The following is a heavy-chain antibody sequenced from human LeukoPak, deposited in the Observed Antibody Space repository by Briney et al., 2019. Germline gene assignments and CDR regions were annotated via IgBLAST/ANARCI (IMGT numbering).Heavy chain of an antibody. CDR3: ARGGGLLLWFGEPDYYYYGMDV. D-gene: IGHD3-10*01. CDR2: IYYSGST. V-gene: IGHV4-59*01. J-gene: IGHJ6*02. Sequence: SETLSLTCTVSGGSISSYYWSWIRQPPGKGLEWIGYIYYSGSTNYNPSLKSRVTISVDTSKNQFSLKLSSVTAADTAVYYCARGGGLLLWFGEPDYYYYGMDVWGQGTTVTVSS. CDR1: GGSISSYY.